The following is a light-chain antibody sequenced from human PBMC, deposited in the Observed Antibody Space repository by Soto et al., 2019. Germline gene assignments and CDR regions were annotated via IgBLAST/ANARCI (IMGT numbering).Light chain of an antibody. J-gene: IGKJ1*01. CDR1: QSVSSN. V-gene: IGKV3-15*01. CDR3: KQYNNWWT. Sequence: EIVMTQSPATLSVSPGERATLSCRASQSVSSNLAWYQQKPGQAPRLLIYGGSTRATGIPARFSGSGSGTEFTLTISSLQSEDFAVYYCKQYNNWWTFGQGTKVEI. CDR2: GGS.